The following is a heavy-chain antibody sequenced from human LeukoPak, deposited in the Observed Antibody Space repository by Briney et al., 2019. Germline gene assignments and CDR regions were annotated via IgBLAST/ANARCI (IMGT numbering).Heavy chain of an antibody. CDR1: GFTFSSYA. J-gene: IGHJ4*02. Sequence: GGSLRLSCAASGFTFSSYAMSWVRQARGKGLEWVSAISGSGGSTYYADSVKGRFTISRDNSKNTLYLQMNSPRAEDTAVYYCAKMRDTAMGNYFDYWGQGTLVTVSS. CDR2: ISGSGGST. V-gene: IGHV3-23*01. CDR3: AKMRDTAMGNYFDY. D-gene: IGHD5-18*01.